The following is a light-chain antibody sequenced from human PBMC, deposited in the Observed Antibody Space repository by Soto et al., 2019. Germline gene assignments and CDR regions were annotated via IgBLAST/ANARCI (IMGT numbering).Light chain of an antibody. CDR3: RSYTSSTNYV. CDR1: SIDIAPYNY. J-gene: IGLJ1*01. V-gene: IGLV2-14*01. Sequence: QSVPTQPGSVSGSPGQSLTISSTRTSIDIAPYNYVSRAQQPPGKAPLLIIYVFCYRPSGIASRFSGSKSGDTASLTISGLQAEDEADYYCRSYTSSTNYVFGAGSKVTVL. CDR2: VFC.